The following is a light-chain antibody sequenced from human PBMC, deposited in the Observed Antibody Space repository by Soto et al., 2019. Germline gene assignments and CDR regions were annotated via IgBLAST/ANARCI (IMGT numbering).Light chain of an antibody. CDR1: QSVTSSY. CDR2: AAS. CDR3: HQYGSSPPT. J-gene: IGKJ4*01. V-gene: IGKV3-20*01. Sequence: EIVLTQSPGTLSLSPGERATLSCRASQSVTSSYLAWYQHKPGQAPRLLIYAASRRATGIPDRFTGSGSGTDFTLTISRLGPDDFAVYYCHQYGSSPPTFGGGTKGEIK.